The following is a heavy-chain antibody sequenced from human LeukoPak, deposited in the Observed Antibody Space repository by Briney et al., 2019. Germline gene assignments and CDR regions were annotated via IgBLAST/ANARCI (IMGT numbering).Heavy chain of an antibody. CDR3: AEDQQLQPFHY. CDR1: GFIFSTYG. Sequence: GGSLRLSCAASGFIFSTYGMHWVRQAPGKGLEWVAFIQFDGSDKHYADSVKGRFTISRDNSKNTLYLQMNSLRPEDTSVYYCAEDQQLQPFHYWGQGTLVTVSS. CDR2: IQFDGSDK. D-gene: IGHD2-2*01. V-gene: IGHV3-30*02. J-gene: IGHJ4*02.